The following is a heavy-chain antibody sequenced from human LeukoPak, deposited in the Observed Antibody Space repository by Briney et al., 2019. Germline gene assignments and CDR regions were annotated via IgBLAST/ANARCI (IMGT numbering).Heavy chain of an antibody. CDR2: INPNNGGT. D-gene: IGHD2-15*01. CDR3: ARAGSFNYYGMDV. J-gene: IGHJ6*02. Sequence: ASVQVSCKASGYTFTAYYMHWVRQAPGQGLEWMGWINPNNGGTNYAQKFQGRVTMTRDTSISTAYMEMNRLRSDDTAVYYCARAGSFNYYGMDVCGQGTTVTVSS. V-gene: IGHV1-2*02. CDR1: GYTFTAYY.